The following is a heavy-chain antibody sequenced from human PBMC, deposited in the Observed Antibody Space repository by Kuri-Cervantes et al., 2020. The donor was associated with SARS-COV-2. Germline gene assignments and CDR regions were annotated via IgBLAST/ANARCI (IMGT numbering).Heavy chain of an antibody. V-gene: IGHV4-4*02. CDR3: ARHSIAAAYFDY. J-gene: IGHJ4*02. D-gene: IGHD6-13*01. CDR2: INHSGST. CDR1: GGSISSSNW. Sequence: SCAVSGGSISSSNWWSWVRQPPGKGLEWIGEINHSGSTNYNPSLKSRVTISVDTSKNQFSLKLSSVTAADTAVYYCARHSIAAAYFDYWGQGTLVTVSS.